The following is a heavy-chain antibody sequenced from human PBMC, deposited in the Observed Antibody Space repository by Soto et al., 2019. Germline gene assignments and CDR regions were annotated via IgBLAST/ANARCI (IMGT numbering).Heavy chain of an antibody. Sequence: PSETLSLTCTFSGFSISSYYWSWIRQPPGKGLEWIGYIYYSGSTNYNPSLKSRVTISVDTSKNQFSLKLSSVTAADTAVYYCARDLGALIAAPWFDYWGQGTLVTVSS. V-gene: IGHV4-59*01. J-gene: IGHJ4*02. CDR2: IYYSGST. CDR3: ARDLGALIAAPWFDY. CDR1: GFSISSYY. D-gene: IGHD6-13*01.